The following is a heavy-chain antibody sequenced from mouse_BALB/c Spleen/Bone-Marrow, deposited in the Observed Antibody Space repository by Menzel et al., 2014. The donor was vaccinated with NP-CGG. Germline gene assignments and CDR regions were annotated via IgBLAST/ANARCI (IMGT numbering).Heavy chain of an antibody. CDR1: GYTFTSYW. CDR3: TSWDY. CDR2: IYPGSGST. Sequence: LQQPGSELVRPGASVKLSCKASGYTFTSYWMHWVKQRHGQGLEWIVNIYPGSGSTNYDEKFKSKGTLTVDTSSSTAYMHLSLTSEDSAVYYCTSWDYWGQGTTLTVSS. V-gene: IGHV1S22*01. J-gene: IGHJ2*01.